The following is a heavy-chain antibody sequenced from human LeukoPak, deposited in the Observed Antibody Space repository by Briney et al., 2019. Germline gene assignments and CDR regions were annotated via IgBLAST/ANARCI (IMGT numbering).Heavy chain of an antibody. Sequence: GGSLRLSCAASGFTFSSYSMNWVRQAPGKGLEWVSVKGRFTISRDNAKNTLYLQMNSLRAEDTAVYYCARLSGSFLDYWGQGTLVTVSS. D-gene: IGHD1-26*01. CDR3: ARLSGSFLDY. CDR1: GFTFSSYS. J-gene: IGHJ4*02. V-gene: IGHV3-48*04.